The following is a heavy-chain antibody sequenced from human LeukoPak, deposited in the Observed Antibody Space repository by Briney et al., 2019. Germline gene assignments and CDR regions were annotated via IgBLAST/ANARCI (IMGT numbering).Heavy chain of an antibody. CDR2: INPNIGNT. CDR3: ARGRIVVVVAATRGGGVVRHYYMDV. V-gene: IGHV1-8*03. D-gene: IGHD2-15*01. Sequence: ASVKVSCKASGYTFTSYDINWVRQATGQGLEWMGWINPNIGNTDYAQKFQGRVTITRNNSISTAYMELSSLRSEDTAVYYCARGRIVVVVAATRGGGVVRHYYMDVWGKGTTVTVSS. J-gene: IGHJ6*03. CDR1: GYTFTSYD.